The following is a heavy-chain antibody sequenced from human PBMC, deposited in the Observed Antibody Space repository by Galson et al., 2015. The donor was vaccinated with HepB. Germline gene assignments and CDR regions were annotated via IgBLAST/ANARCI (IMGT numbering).Heavy chain of an antibody. J-gene: IGHJ2*01. CDR2: ISGSGGST. D-gene: IGHD4-11*01. V-gene: IGHV3-23*01. Sequence: SLRLSCAASGFTFSSYAMSWVRQAPGEGLEWVSAISGSGGSTYYADSVKGRFTISRDNSKNTLYLQMNSLRAEDTAVYYCAKDSYSNHGWNFDLWGRGTLVTVSS. CDR1: GFTFSSYA. CDR3: AKDSYSNHGWNFDL.